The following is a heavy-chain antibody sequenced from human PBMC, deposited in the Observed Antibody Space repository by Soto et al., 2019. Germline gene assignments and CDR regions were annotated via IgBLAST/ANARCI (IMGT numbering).Heavy chain of an antibody. J-gene: IGHJ6*02. CDR2: IITIIGTA. V-gene: IGHV1-69*01. CDR1: GGTFSSYA. Sequence: QVQLVQSGAEVKKPGSSVKVSCKASGGTFSSYAISWVRQAPGQGLEWMGGIITIIGTANYAQKIQGRVTITADESTSTAYMELSSLRSEDTAVYYCARVGIVVVPAAMGGYYYGMDVWGQGTTVTVSS. CDR3: ARVGIVVVPAAMGGYYYGMDV. D-gene: IGHD2-2*01.